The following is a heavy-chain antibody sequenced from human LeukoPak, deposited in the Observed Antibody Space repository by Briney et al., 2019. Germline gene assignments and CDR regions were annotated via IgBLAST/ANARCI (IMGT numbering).Heavy chain of an antibody. CDR3: TRVDGYNLYFDY. V-gene: IGHV3-49*04. Sequence: GRSLRLSCTASGFTFGDYAMSWARQAPGKGLEWVGFIRSNAYGGTTGNAASVKGRFSISRDDSKSIAYLQMNSLKTEDTAVYYCTRVDGYNLYFDYWGQGTLVTVSS. CDR1: GFTFGDYA. D-gene: IGHD5-24*01. CDR2: IRSNAYGGTT. J-gene: IGHJ4*02.